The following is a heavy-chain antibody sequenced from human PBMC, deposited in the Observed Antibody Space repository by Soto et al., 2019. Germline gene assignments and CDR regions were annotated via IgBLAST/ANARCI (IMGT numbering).Heavy chain of an antibody. V-gene: IGHV4-39*01. Sequence: PSETLSLTCTVSGGSISSSSYYWGWIRQPPGKGLEWIGSIYYSGSTYYNPSLKSRVTISVDTSKNQFSLKLSSVSAADTAVYYCARHVRAGGLEWLSNYYYYGMDVWCQGTTVTVSS. CDR3: ARHVRAGGLEWLSNYYYYGMDV. J-gene: IGHJ6*02. CDR1: GGSISSSSYY. CDR2: IYYSGST. D-gene: IGHD3-3*01.